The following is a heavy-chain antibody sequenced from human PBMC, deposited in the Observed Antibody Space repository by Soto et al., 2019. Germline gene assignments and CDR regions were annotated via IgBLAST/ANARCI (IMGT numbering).Heavy chain of an antibody. J-gene: IGHJ6*02. D-gene: IGHD2-15*01. Sequence: GVSLRLSCGTSGFTFSSYSMNWVRQAPGMGLEWVSSISSSSRYIYYADSVRGRFTISRDNAKNSLYLQINSLRAEDTAVYYCARDRLVAATSAPPYCYYGMDVWGQGTTVTVSS. V-gene: IGHV3-21*01. CDR3: ARDRLVAATSAPPYCYYGMDV. CDR1: GFTFSSYS. CDR2: ISSSSRYI.